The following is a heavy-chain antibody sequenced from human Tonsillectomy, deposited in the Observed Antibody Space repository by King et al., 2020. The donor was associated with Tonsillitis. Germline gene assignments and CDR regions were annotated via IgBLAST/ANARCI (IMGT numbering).Heavy chain of an antibody. Sequence: QLQESGPGLVKPSETLSLTCTVSGGSISSSSYYWGWIRQPPGKGLEWIGSIYYSGSTYYNPSLKSRVTISVDTSKNQFSLKLSSVTAADTAVYYCAGTYYYDSSGYYSFDYWGQGTLVTVSS. CDR1: GGSISSSSYY. CDR3: AGTYYYDSSGYYSFDY. V-gene: IGHV4-39*01. D-gene: IGHD3-22*01. CDR2: IYYSGST. J-gene: IGHJ4*02.